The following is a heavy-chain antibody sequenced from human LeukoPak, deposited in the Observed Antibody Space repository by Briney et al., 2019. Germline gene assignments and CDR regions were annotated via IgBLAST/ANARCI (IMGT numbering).Heavy chain of an antibody. CDR2: ISSDGNSN. V-gene: IGHV3-30*18. J-gene: IGHJ4*02. D-gene: IGHD6-13*01. CDR1: GFIFSSYA. Sequence: GSLRLSCAASGFIFSSYAMQWVRQAPGRGLEWVAVISSDGNSNSYSNSVRGRFTISRDNSKNTVYLQMNTLKGEDTAVYYCAKDGGAAGTFDYWGQGTLVTVSS. CDR3: AKDGGAAGTFDY.